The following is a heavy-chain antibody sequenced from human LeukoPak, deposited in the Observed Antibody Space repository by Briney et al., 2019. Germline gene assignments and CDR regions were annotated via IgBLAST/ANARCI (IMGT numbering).Heavy chain of an antibody. J-gene: IGHJ4*02. Sequence: SETLSLTCTVSGGSISSYYWSWIRQAPGKGLEWIGYIYYSGSTYYNPSLKSRVTVSVDTSKNQFSLKLSSVTAADTAVYYCARHQRRSAPTDYWGQGTLVTVSS. CDR2: IYYSGST. CDR3: ARHQRRSAPTDY. CDR1: GGSISSYY. D-gene: IGHD1-1*01. V-gene: IGHV4-59*08.